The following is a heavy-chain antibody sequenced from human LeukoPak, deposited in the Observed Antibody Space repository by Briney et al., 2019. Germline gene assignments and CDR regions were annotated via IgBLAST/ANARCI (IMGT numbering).Heavy chain of an antibody. D-gene: IGHD6-13*01. CDR2: IFYSGST. J-gene: IGHJ6*03. Sequence: SETLSLTCTVSGGSVSSSSYYWGWIRQPPGKGLEWIGSIFYSGSTSYNPSLKSRVTVSVDTSKNQFSLKLSSVTAADTAVYYCASRPGYSSSWAYYYYYYYMDVWGKGTTVTVSS. CDR3: ASRPGYSSSWAYYYYYYYMDV. CDR1: GGSVSSSSYY. V-gene: IGHV4-39*01.